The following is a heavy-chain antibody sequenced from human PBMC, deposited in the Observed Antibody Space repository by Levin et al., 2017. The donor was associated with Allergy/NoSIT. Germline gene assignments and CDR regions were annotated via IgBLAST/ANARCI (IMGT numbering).Heavy chain of an antibody. J-gene: IGHJ4*02. CDR3: GKDRGYYGSGSLDY. D-gene: IGHD3-10*01. CDR1: GFTFSSYD. Sequence: GGSLRLSCAASGFTFSSYDMHWVRQAPGKGLEWVAVISYDGSNKYYADSVKCRFTISRDKSKNTVYLQMNSLRAEDTAVYYCGKDRGYYGSGSLDYWGQGTLVTVSS. V-gene: IGHV3-30*18. CDR2: ISYDGSNK.